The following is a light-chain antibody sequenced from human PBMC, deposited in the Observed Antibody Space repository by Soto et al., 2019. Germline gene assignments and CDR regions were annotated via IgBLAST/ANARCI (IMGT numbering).Light chain of an antibody. CDR3: QHYYRYSEA. CDR2: KAS. Sequence: NMKKSPSTLSGSVGDRVTITCRASQTISSWLAWYQQKPGKAPKLLIYKASTLKSGVPSRFSGSGSGTEFTLTISSLQPDDFATYYCQHYYRYSEAFGQGTKVDIK. V-gene: IGKV1-5*03. J-gene: IGKJ1*01. CDR1: QTISSW.